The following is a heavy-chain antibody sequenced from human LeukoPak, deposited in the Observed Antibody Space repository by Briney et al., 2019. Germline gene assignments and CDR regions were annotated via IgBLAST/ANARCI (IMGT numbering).Heavy chain of an antibody. J-gene: IGHJ5*02. D-gene: IGHD3-3*01. CDR2: ISSSSSYI. V-gene: IGHV3-21*01. Sequence: PGGSLRLSCAASGFTFSSYSMNWVRQAPGKGLEWVSSISSSSSYIYYADSVKGRFTISRDNAKNSLYLQMNSLRAEDTAVYYCANPTPGTLTIFGVVPSTWGQGTLVTVSS. CDR1: GFTFSSYS. CDR3: ANPTPGTLTIFGVVPST.